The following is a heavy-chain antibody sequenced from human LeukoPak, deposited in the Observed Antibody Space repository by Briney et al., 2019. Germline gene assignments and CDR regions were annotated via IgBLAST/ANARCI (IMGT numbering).Heavy chain of an antibody. Sequence: GESLKISCQVSGYSFTCYWIGWVRQMPGKGLEWMGFIYPGDSDTRYSPAFQGQVTISADKSISTAYLQWSSLKASDTAMYYCARAGAAAANYFDYWGQGTLVTVSS. D-gene: IGHD6-13*01. CDR2: IYPGDSDT. CDR3: ARAGAAAANYFDY. CDR1: GYSFTCYW. V-gene: IGHV5-51*01. J-gene: IGHJ4*02.